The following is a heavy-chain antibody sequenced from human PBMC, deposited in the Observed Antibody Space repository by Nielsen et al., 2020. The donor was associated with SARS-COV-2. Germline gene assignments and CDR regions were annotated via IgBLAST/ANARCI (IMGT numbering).Heavy chain of an antibody. Sequence: ASVKVSCKVSGYTLTGISMHWVRQAPGKGLEWMGGFDPEDGETIYAQKFQGRVTMTTDTSTSTAYMELRSLRSDDTAVYYCAREVRYNWNDVWWFDPWGQGTLVTVSS. J-gene: IGHJ5*02. V-gene: IGHV1-24*01. D-gene: IGHD1-20*01. CDR1: GYTLTGIS. CDR2: FDPEDGET. CDR3: AREVRYNWNDVWWFDP.